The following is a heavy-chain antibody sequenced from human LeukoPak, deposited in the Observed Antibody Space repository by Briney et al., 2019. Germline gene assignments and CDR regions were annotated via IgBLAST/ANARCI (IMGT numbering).Heavy chain of an antibody. J-gene: IGHJ3*02. CDR1: GGTFSSYA. Sequence: ASVKVSCKASGGTFSSYAISWVRQAPGQGLEWMGGIIPIFGTANYAQKFQGRVTITADESTSTAYMELSSLRSEDTAVYYCARAYCSGGSCYRWDAFDIWGQGTMVTVSS. V-gene: IGHV1-69*13. CDR2: IIPIFGTA. D-gene: IGHD2-15*01. CDR3: ARAYCSGGSCYRWDAFDI.